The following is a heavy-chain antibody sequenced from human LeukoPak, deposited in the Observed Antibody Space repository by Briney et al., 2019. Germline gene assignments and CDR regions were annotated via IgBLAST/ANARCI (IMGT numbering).Heavy chain of an antibody. J-gene: IGHJ5*02. V-gene: IGHV3-23*01. CDR2: IGGGGGE. CDR3: AKALGVEVPAASRWFDP. D-gene: IGHD2-2*01. Sequence: GGSLRLSCAASGFTFNKYAVTWVRQVPGKGLEWVSTIGGGGGEFCVDSAKGRFTISRDNAKNTLYLEMTSLRAEDTALYYCAKALGVEVPAASRWFDPWGQGTLVTVSA. CDR1: GFTFNKYA.